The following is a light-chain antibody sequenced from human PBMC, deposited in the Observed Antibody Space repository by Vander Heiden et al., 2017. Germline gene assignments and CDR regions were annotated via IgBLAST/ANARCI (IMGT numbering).Light chain of an antibody. CDR3: NSRDSSGNHLV. CDR2: GKN. V-gene: IGLV3-19*01. Sequence: SSELTQDPAVSVALGQTVSITCQGDSLRSDYASWYQQKPGQAPGLVIYGKNNRPSGIPDRFSGSSSGNTASLTITGAQAEDEADYYCNSRDSSGNHLVFGTGTKVTVL. CDR1: SLRSDY. J-gene: IGLJ1*01.